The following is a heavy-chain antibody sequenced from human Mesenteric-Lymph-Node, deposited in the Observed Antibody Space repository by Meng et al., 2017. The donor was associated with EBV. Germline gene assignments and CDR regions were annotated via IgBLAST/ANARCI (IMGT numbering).Heavy chain of an antibody. Sequence: QVQLQQSGPGLVKPSXXSSLTCVISGDSVYSSSAAWTWIRHSPSRGLEWLGRTYYRSKWYNDYAVFVKSRITINPDTSKNQFSLQLNSVTPEDTAVYYCARGATSVFDLWGRGTLVTVSS. V-gene: IGHV6-1*01. J-gene: IGHJ2*01. CDR2: TYYRSKWYN. CDR1: GDSVYSSSAA. CDR3: ARGATSVFDL.